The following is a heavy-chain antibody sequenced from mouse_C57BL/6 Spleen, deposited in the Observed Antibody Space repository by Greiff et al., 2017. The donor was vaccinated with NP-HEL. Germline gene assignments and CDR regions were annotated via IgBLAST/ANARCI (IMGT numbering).Heavy chain of an antibody. CDR1: GFTFSDYG. J-gene: IGHJ1*03. CDR3: ARSHWYFEG. V-gene: IGHV5-17*01. CDR2: ISSGSSTI. Sequence: DVKLVESGGGLVKPGGSLKLSCAASGFTFSDYGMHWVRQAPEKGLEWVAYISSGSSTIYYADTVKGRFTISRDNAKNTLFLQLTSLRSEDRAMYYCARSHWYFEGWGTGTTVTVSS.